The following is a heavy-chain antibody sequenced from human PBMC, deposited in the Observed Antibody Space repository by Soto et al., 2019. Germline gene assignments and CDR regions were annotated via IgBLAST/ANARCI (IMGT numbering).Heavy chain of an antibody. CDR3: AKADGDGFGELLFYGMDV. D-gene: IGHD3-10*01. CDR1: GFTFSSYA. CDR2: ISGSGGST. V-gene: IGHV3-23*01. J-gene: IGHJ6*02. Sequence: GGSLRLSCAASGFTFSSYAMSWVRQAPGKGLEWVSAISGSGGSTYYADSVKGRFTISRDNSKNTLYLQMNSLRAEDTAVYYCAKADGDGFGELLFYGMDVWGQGTTVTVSS.